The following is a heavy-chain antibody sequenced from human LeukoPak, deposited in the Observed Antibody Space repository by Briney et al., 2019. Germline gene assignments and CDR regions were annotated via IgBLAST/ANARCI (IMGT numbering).Heavy chain of an antibody. CDR2: IFSSSSI. CDR1: GFTFSTYS. V-gene: IGHV3-48*02. CDR3: ARDTRWAFDI. D-gene: IGHD2-2*01. Sequence: PGGSLRLSCAASGFTFSTYSMTWVRQAPGKGLEWVSYIFSSSSIYYADSVKGRFTTSRDNGKNSLDLQMNSLRDEDTAVYYCARDTRWAFDIWGQGTMVTVSS. J-gene: IGHJ3*02.